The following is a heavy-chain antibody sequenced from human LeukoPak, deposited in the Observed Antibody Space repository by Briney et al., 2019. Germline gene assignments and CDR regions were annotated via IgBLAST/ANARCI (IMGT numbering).Heavy chain of an antibody. D-gene: IGHD3-22*01. V-gene: IGHV4-4*07. CDR3: ARDSEDYYDSSAVNWFDP. CDR1: GGSISSYY. J-gene: IGHJ5*02. CDR2: IYTSGST. Sequence: PSETLSLTCTVSGGSISSYYWSWIRQPAGKGLEWIGRIYTSGSTNYNPSLKSRVTMSVDTSKNQFSLKLSSVTAADTAVYYCARDSEDYYDSSAVNWFDPWGQGTLVTVSS.